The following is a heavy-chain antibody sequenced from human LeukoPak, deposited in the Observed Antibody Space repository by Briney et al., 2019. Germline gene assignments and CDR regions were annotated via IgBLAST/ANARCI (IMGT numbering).Heavy chain of an antibody. Sequence: GGSLRLSCAASGFTVSSNYMSWVRQAPGKGLEWVSVIYSGGSTYYADSVKGRFTISRDNSKNTLYLQMNSLRAEDTAVYYCAKDRAPGYCSGGSCQHYFDYWGQGTLVTVSS. V-gene: IGHV3-66*02. J-gene: IGHJ4*02. CDR3: AKDRAPGYCSGGSCQHYFDY. CDR2: IYSGGST. CDR1: GFTVSSNY. D-gene: IGHD2-15*01.